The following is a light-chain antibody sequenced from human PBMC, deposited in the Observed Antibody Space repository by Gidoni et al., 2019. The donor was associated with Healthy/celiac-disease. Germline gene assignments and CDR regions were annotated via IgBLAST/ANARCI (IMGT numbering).Light chain of an antibody. CDR2: GAS. Sequence: EIVMTQSPATLSVSPGERATLSCRASQSVSSNLAWYQQKPGQAPRLLIYGASTRATGIPARFSGSGSGTEFTLTISSLQSEAFAVYYCQQYNNWPRTFGQGPKVEIK. J-gene: IGKJ1*01. CDR1: QSVSSN. V-gene: IGKV3-15*01. CDR3: QQYNNWPRT.